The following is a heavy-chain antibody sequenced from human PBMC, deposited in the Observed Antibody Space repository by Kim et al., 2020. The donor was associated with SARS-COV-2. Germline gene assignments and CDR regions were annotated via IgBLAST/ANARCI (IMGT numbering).Heavy chain of an antibody. Sequence: SETLSLTCSVSSGSISNYYWSWIRQPPGKGLEWIGYIYYSGSTNYNPSLKSRVTISVDTSKNQFSLKLSSVTAADTAVYFCARHYGSGRPYFDYWGQGSLVTVSS. CDR3: ARHYGSGRPYFDY. CDR2: IYYSGST. J-gene: IGHJ4*02. D-gene: IGHD3-10*01. V-gene: IGHV4-59*08. CDR1: SGSISNYY.